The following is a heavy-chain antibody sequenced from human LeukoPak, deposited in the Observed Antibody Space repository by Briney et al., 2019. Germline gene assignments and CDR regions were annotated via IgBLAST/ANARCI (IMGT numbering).Heavy chain of an antibody. CDR1: GGSFSGYY. Sequence: SETLSLTCAVYGGSFSGYYWSWIRQPPGKGLEWIGEINHSGSTNYNPSLKSRVTISVDTSKNQFSLKLSSVTAADTAVYYCARVHGDKRLDAFDIWGQGTMVTVSS. J-gene: IGHJ3*02. D-gene: IGHD4-23*01. CDR2: INHSGST. CDR3: ARVHGDKRLDAFDI. V-gene: IGHV4-34*01.